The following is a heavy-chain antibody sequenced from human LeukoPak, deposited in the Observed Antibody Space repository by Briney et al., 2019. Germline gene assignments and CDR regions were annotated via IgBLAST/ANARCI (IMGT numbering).Heavy chain of an antibody. D-gene: IGHD2-15*01. CDR1: GGTFSSYA. CDR2: IIPIFGTA. V-gene: IGHV1-69*01. J-gene: IGHJ4*02. CDR3: AKQLGYCSDGSRYFPY. Sequence: GSSVKVSCKASGGTFSSYAISWVRQAPGQGLEWMGGIIPIFGTANYAQKFQGRVTITADESTSTAYMELSSLRAEDTAVYYCAKQLGYCSDGSRYFPYWGQGTLVTVSS.